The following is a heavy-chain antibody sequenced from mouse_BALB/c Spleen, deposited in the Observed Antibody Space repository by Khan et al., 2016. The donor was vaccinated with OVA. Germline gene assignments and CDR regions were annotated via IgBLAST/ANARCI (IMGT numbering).Heavy chain of an antibody. D-gene: IGHD2-3*01. CDR2: INSNGGST. Sequence: EVELVESGGGLVQPGGSLKLSCAASGFTFNNYGMSWVRQTPDKRLELVATINSNGGSTYFPDSVKGRFTISRDNGKNTLYLQMSSLKSEDTAMXYCSSDGYYETYFDYGGQGTTLTVSS. CDR1: GFTFNNYG. V-gene: IGHV5-6-3*01. J-gene: IGHJ2*01. CDR3: SSDGYYETYFDY.